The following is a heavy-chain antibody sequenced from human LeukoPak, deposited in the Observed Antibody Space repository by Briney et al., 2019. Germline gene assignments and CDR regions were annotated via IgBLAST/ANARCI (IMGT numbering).Heavy chain of an antibody. CDR2: IYYSGST. CDR3: ARHQVDYGDYVNAFDI. V-gene: IGHV4-59*08. CDR1: GGSISSYH. J-gene: IGHJ3*02. Sequence: SETLSLTCTVSGGSISSYHWSWIRQPPGKGLEWIGYIYYSGSTNYNPSLKSRVTISVDTSKNQFSLKLSSVTAADTAVYYCARHQVDYGDYVNAFDIWGQGTMVTVSS. D-gene: IGHD4-17*01.